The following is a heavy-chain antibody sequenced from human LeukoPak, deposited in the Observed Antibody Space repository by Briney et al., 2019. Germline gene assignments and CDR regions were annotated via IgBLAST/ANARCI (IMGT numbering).Heavy chain of an antibody. CDR3: ARDLTPHYDILTGYPDAFDI. V-gene: IGHV1-2*02. CDR2: INPNSGGT. D-gene: IGHD3-9*01. CDR1: GYTFTGCY. Sequence: ASVKVSCKASGYTFTGCYMHWVRQAPGQGLEWMGWINPNSGGTNYAQKFQGRVTMTRDTSISTAYMELSRLRSDDTAVYYCARDLTPHYDILTGYPDAFDIWGQGTMVTVSS. J-gene: IGHJ3*02.